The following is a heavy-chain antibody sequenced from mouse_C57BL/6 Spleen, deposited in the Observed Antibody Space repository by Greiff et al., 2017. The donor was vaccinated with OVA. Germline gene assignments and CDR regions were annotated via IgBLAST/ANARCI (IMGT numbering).Heavy chain of an antibody. V-gene: IGHV1-22*01. CDR3: ARDYYGSSYDYYAMDY. CDR1: GYTFTDYN. Sequence: EVKLQQSGPELVKPGASVKMSCKASGYTFTDYNMHWVKQSHGKSLEWIGYINPNNGGTSYNQKFKGKATLTVNKSSSTAYMELRSLTSEDSAVYYCARDYYGSSYDYYAMDYWGQGTSVTVSS. CDR2: INPNNGGT. J-gene: IGHJ4*01. D-gene: IGHD1-1*01.